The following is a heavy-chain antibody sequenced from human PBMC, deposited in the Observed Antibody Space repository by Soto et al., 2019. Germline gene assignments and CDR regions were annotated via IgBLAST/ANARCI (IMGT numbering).Heavy chain of an antibody. V-gene: IGHV3-30-3*01. J-gene: IGHJ4*02. CDR2: ISYDGSGQ. CDR1: GFIFTDYA. CDR3: TREDA. Sequence: GGSLRLSCRASGFIFTDYALHWVRQAPGKGLEWVSVISYDGSGQYYSDSVKGRFTISRDNSKNTLYLQMNSLRPEDTAVYYCTREDAWGQGIRATVSS.